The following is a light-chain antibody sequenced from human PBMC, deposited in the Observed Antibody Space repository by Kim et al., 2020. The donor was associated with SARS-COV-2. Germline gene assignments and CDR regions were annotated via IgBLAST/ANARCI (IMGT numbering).Light chain of an antibody. CDR3: CSYAGSSTYV. CDR2: EGS. V-gene: IGLV2-23*01. CDR1: SSDVGSYNL. Sequence: QSALTQPASVSGSPGQSITISCTGTSSDVGSYNLVSWYQQHPGKAPKLMIYEGSKRPSGVSNRFSGSKSGNTASLTISGLQAEDEADYYCCSYAGSSTYVFGTGPKVTFL. J-gene: IGLJ1*01.